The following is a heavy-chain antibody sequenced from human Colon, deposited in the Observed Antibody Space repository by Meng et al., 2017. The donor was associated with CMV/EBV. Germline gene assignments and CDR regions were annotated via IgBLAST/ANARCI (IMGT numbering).Heavy chain of an antibody. CDR3: ARDRAYSVVGDV. V-gene: IGHV3-21*01. CDR2: ISSSSSYI. CDR1: GFTFRSYS. D-gene: IGHD2-2*01. J-gene: IGHJ6*02. Sequence: GESLKISCAASGFTFRSYSMNWVRQAPGKGLEWVSSISSSSSYIYYADSVKGRFNISRDNAKNSLYLQMNSLRAEDTAVYYCARDRAYSVVGDVWGQGTTVTVSS.